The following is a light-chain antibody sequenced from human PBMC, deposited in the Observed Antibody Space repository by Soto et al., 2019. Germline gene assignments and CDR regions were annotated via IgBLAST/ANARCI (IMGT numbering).Light chain of an antibody. J-gene: IGKJ1*01. CDR3: QQYGSSSWT. CDR2: AAS. Sequence: EIVLTQSPGTLSLSPGERATLSCRASQSVYSRYLAWYQQKPGQAPRLLIFAASSRATGIPDRFSGSGSGTDFTLTISRLEPADFAVYHCQQYGSSSWTFGQGTKVEI. V-gene: IGKV3-20*01. CDR1: QSVYSRY.